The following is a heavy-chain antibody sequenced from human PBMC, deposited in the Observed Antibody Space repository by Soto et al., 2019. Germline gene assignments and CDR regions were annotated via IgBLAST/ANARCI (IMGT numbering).Heavy chain of an antibody. CDR1: GFTFSNFA. J-gene: IGHJ4*02. CDR3: ARAATFYSISGVGY. Sequence: EVQLLEAGGGLVQPGGSLRLSCAASGFTFSNFAMSWVRQAPGKGLEWVSGIGGSGVTTYYADSVKGRFTISRDNSKNTLFLQMNSLRAEDTAGYYCARAATFYSISGVGYWGQGTLLTVSS. CDR2: IGGSGVTT. V-gene: IGHV3-23*01. D-gene: IGHD6-13*01.